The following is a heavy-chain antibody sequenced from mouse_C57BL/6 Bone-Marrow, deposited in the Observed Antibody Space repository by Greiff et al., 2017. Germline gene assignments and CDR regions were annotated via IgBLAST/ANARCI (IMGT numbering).Heavy chain of an antibody. Sequence: VKLVESGPGLVQPSQSLSITCTVSGFSLTSYGVPWVRQSPGKGLEWLGVIWSGGSTDYNAAFLSRLSISKDNSKSQVFFKMNSLQADDTAIYYCARNYGSSYWYFDVWGTGTTVTVSS. J-gene: IGHJ1*03. CDR3: ARNYGSSYWYFDV. CDR2: IWSGGST. CDR1: GFSLTSYG. D-gene: IGHD1-1*01. V-gene: IGHV2-2*01.